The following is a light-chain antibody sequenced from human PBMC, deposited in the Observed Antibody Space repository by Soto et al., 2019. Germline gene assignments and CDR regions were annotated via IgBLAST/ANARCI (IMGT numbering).Light chain of an antibody. J-gene: IGKJ2*01. CDR3: QQRSNWPPYT. CDR1: QSVSSY. CDR2: DAS. Sequence: EIVLTQSPATLSLSPGERATLSCRASQSVSSYLAWYQQKPGLAPRLLIYDASNRATGIPARFSGSGSGTDFTLTISSLEPEDFAVYYCQQRSNWPPYTFGQGTKLESK. V-gene: IGKV3-11*01.